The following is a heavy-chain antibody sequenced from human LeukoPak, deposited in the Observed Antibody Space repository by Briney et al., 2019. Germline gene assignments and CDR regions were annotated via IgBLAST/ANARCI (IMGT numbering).Heavy chain of an antibody. D-gene: IGHD1-26*01. Sequence: SQTLSLTCTVSGGSIRSGDYYWSWIRQTPEKGLEWIGYIYYSGSTYYKPSLKSRVSISLDTSKNQFSLKLSSVTAADTAVYYCARSRGGSYYGDASDIWGQGTMVTVSS. CDR2: IYYSGST. V-gene: IGHV4-30-4*01. CDR3: ARSRGGSYYGDASDI. J-gene: IGHJ3*02. CDR1: GGSIRSGDYY.